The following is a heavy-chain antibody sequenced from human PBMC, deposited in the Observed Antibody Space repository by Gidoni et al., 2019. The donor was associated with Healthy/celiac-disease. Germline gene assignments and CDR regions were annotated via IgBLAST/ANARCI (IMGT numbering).Heavy chain of an antibody. CDR1: GYTFTGYY. CDR2: INPNSGGT. V-gene: IGHV1-2*02. CDR3: ARSGYCSSTSCYLQDYYYYYGMDV. D-gene: IGHD2-2*01. Sequence: QVQLVQSGAEVKKPGASVKVSCQASGYTFTGYYMHWVRQAPGQGLEWMGWINPNSGGTNYAQKFQGRVTMTRDTSISTAYMELSRLRSDDTAVYYCARSGYCSSTSCYLQDYYYYYGMDVWGQGTTVTVSS. J-gene: IGHJ6*02.